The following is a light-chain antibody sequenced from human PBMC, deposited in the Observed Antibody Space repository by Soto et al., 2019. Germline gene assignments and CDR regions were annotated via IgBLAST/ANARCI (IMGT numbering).Light chain of an antibody. Sequence: QSVLTQPRSVSGSPGQSVTISCTGTSSDVGGYDYVSWYQQHPGKDPKLMIYDVTKRPSGVPDRFSGSRSGNTASLTISGLQAEDDDDYYCCSYAGTYTFYVFGTGTKLTVL. CDR2: DVT. J-gene: IGLJ1*01. CDR3: CSYAGTYTFYV. V-gene: IGLV2-11*01. CDR1: SSDVGGYDY.